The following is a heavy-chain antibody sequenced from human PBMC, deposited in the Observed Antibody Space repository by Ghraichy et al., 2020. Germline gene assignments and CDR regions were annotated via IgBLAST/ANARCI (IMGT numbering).Heavy chain of an antibody. V-gene: IGHV3-30*02. Sequence: GGSLRLSCAASGFIFSSYGMHWVRQAPGKGLEWVAFIRYDGSNKYYADSVKGRFTISRDSSKNTLYLQMNSLRAEDTAVYYCASRYCSSTSCYSVDAFDIWGQGTMGTVSS. J-gene: IGHJ3*02. CDR2: IRYDGSNK. CDR3: ASRYCSSTSCYSVDAFDI. D-gene: IGHD2-2*02. CDR1: GFIFSSYG.